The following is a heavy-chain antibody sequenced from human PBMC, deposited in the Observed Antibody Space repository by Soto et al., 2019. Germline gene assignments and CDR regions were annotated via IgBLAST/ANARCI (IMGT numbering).Heavy chain of an antibody. V-gene: IGHV3-49*03. CDR2: IRRTVSGETT. Sequence: EVQLVESGGGLVEPGRSLRLSCAASGFTFSAYSMAWFRQAPGKGLEWVGVIRRTVSGETTEYAASVQGRFIISRDDSKNIVYLQMSGLKTEDTAVYYCARELGAVTLIRGDVDFWGQGTLVTVSS. D-gene: IGHD3-10*01. CDR3: ARELGAVTLIRGDVDF. J-gene: IGHJ4*02. CDR1: GFTFSAYS.